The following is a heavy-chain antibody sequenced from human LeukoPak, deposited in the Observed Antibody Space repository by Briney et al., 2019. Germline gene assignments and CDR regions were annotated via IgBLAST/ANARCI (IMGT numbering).Heavy chain of an antibody. J-gene: IGHJ6*03. V-gene: IGHV4-4*07. Sequence: PPETLSLTCTVPGGSISSYYWSWIRQPAGKGLEWIGRIYTSGSTTYNPSLKSRVTISVDTSKNQFSLKLSSVTAADTAVYYCARDLGYSYGTTYYYMDVWGKGTTVTISS. D-gene: IGHD5-18*01. CDR3: ARDLGYSYGTTYYYMDV. CDR1: GGSISSYY. CDR2: IYTSGST.